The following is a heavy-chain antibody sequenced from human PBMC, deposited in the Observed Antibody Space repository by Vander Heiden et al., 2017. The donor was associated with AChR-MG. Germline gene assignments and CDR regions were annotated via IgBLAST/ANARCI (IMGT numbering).Heavy chain of an antibody. J-gene: IGHJ4*01. Sequence: EVQLVESGGGLVQPGGSLRLSCAASGFTVSRYWMSWVRQAPGKGLEWVANIKQDGSEKYYVDSVKGRFTISRDNAKNCLYLQMNSLRADDAAMYYCARRRATMNYFDYWGHGTLVTVSS. D-gene: IGHD5-12*01. CDR3: ARRRATMNYFDY. CDR1: GFTVSRYW. V-gene: IGHV3-7*01. CDR2: IKQDGSEK.